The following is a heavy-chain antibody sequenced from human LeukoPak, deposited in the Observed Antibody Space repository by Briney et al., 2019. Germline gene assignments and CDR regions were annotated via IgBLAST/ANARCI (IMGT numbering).Heavy chain of an antibody. J-gene: IGHJ4*02. CDR1: GFTFSSYW. CDR2: IDTDGSST. V-gene: IGHV3-74*01. CDR3: ARGFMGVDY. Sequence: PGGSLRLSCAASGFTFSSYWMHWGRQAPGKGLVWVSRIDTDGSSTNYADSVKGRFTISRDNAKNTLYLQMNSLRAEDTAVYYCARGFMGVDYWGQGTLVTVSS.